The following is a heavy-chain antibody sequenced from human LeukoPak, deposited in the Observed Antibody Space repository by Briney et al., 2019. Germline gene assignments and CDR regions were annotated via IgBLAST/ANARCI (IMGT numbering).Heavy chain of an antibody. CDR2: ISSSSSTI. Sequence: GGSLRLSCAASGFTVSGNYMSWVRQAPGKGLEWVSYISSSSSTIYYADSVKGRFTISRDNAKNSLYLQMNSLRAEDTAVYYCALAAAGTFDYWGQGTLVTVSS. V-gene: IGHV3-48*01. CDR3: ALAAAGTFDY. J-gene: IGHJ4*02. D-gene: IGHD6-13*01. CDR1: GFTVSGNY.